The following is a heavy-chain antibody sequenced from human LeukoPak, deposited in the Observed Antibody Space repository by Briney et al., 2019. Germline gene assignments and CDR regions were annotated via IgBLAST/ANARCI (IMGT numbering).Heavy chain of an antibody. CDR1: GFSFGSHA. D-gene: IGHD5-18*01. CDR3: ARETAMVTGYLDF. CDR2: VSYDGTNK. J-gene: IGHJ4*02. V-gene: IGHV3-30-3*01. Sequence: GRSLRLSCAAFGFSFGSHAMHWVRQAPGKGLEWVAVVSYDGTNKYYADSVKGRFTISRDNPKNTVFLQMNSLRAEDTAFYYCARETAMVTGYLDFWGQGTLVSVSS.